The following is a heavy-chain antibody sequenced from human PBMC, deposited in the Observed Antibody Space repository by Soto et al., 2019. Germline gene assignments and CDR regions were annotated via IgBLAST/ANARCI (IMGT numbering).Heavy chain of an antibody. V-gene: IGHV4-59*01. D-gene: IGHD3-16*01. CDR3: ARGAVTRWFNY. Sequence: QVQLQESGPGLVKPSETLSLSCTVSGDSISTYYWSWIRQPPGKGLEWIGYIYYSGSTNYNPSLKSRVTMSVDPSKSHCSLRLSSVTAADTAVYYCARGAVTRWFNYWGQGTLVTVSS. CDR2: IYYSGST. CDR1: GDSISTYY. J-gene: IGHJ4*02.